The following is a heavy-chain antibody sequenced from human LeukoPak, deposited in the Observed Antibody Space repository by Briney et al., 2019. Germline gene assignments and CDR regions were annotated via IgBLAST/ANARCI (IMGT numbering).Heavy chain of an antibody. CDR1: GGSLGNYY. CDR3: ARITDPDYRSGWSGADY. V-gene: IGHV4-4*07. Sequence: PSETLSLTCKVSGGSLGNYYWSWIRQPAGKGLEWIGRIYPTGHTHYNPSLKSRVTMSIDTSKNQFPLKMTSMTAADTAVYYCARITDPDYRSGWSGADYWGRGTQVTVSA. D-gene: IGHD6-19*01. J-gene: IGHJ4*02. CDR2: IYPTGHT.